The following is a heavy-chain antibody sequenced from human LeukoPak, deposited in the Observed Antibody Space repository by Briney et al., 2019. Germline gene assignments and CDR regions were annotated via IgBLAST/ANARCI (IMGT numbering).Heavy chain of an antibody. J-gene: IGHJ4*02. Sequence: RSETLSLTCDVSGVSFSTYYWSWFRQSPEKGLEWIGEVNHSGYTNYNPSLKGRVTISVDTSKNQFSLKLSSVTAADTAVYYCARQLYGSDYWGQGSLVTVSS. CDR2: VNHSGYT. CDR1: GVSFSTYY. V-gene: IGHV4-34*01. CDR3: ARQLYGSDY. D-gene: IGHD4-17*01.